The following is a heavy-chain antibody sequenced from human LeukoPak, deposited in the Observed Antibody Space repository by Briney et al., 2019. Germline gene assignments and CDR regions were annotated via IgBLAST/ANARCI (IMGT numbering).Heavy chain of an antibody. CDR1: GFSLNTNAVV. V-gene: IGHV2-5*01. J-gene: IGHJ4*02. D-gene: IGHD4-17*01. CDR3: VHRTTVTSVDH. Sequence: SGPTLVNPTQTLTLTCTFSGFSLNTNAVVVGWVRQPPGQALEWLTFIYGNDDKRYSPSLESRLTITKDTSKNQAVLTMTDMDYVDTATYYCVHRTTVTSVDHWGQGTLVTVSS. CDR2: IYGNDDK.